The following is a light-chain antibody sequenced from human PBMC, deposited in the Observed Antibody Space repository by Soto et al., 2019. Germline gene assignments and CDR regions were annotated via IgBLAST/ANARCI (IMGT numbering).Light chain of an antibody. J-gene: IGKJ1*01. Sequence: DIQMTQSPSTPSASVGDRVTITCRASQSISSWLAWYQQKPGKAPKLLIYKASSLESGVPSRFSGSGSGTEFTLTISSLQPDDFATYYCQQYNSYSRTFGQGTKVDI. CDR2: KAS. V-gene: IGKV1-5*03. CDR1: QSISSW. CDR3: QQYNSYSRT.